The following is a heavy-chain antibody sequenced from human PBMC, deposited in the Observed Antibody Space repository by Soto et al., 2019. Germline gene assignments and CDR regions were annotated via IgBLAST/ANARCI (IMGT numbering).Heavy chain of an antibody. V-gene: IGHV3-48*02. J-gene: IGHJ3*01. CDR3: ARVGRGFCSSTRCYTDGFDL. Sequence: GGSLRLSCEASGFTFIVYTMNWVRQAPGEGLEWLSYISPSNTTIYYADSVKGRFTISRDNAKNSLHLQMNSLRDDDTAVYFCARVGRGFCSSTRCYTDGFDLWGQGKVVTVSS. CDR2: ISPSNTTI. D-gene: IGHD2-2*01. CDR1: GFTFIVYT.